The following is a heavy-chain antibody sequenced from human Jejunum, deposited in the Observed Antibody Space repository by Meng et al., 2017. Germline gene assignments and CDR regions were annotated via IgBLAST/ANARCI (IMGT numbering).Heavy chain of an antibody. V-gene: IGHV3-74*01. CDR2: INSDGSTT. CDR1: GFAFSRYW. J-gene: IGHJ6*02. CDR3: ARSPGIAVAGTPFYYYYGMDV. Sequence: GGSLRLSCAASGFAFSRYWMHWVRQAPGKGLVWVSRINSDGSTTTYADSVKGRFTISRDNAKNTLYLQMNSLRAEDTAVYYCARSPGIAVAGTPFYYYYGMDVLGQGTTVTV. D-gene: IGHD6-19*01.